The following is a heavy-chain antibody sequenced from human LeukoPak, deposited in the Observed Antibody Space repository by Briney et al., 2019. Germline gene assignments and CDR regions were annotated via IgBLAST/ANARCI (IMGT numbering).Heavy chain of an antibody. J-gene: IGHJ4*02. Sequence: SETLSLPCTVSGGSISSSSYYWGWIRQPPGRGLEWIGSIYYSGSTYYNPSLKSRVTISVDTSKNQFSLKLSSVTAADTAVYYCASPSRGNGTIDYWGQGTLVTVSS. CDR3: ASPSRGNGTIDY. CDR2: IYYSGST. CDR1: GGSISSSSYY. D-gene: IGHD1-14*01. V-gene: IGHV4-39*01.